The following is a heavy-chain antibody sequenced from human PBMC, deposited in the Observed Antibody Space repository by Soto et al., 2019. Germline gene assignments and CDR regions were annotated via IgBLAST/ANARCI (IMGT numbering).Heavy chain of an antibody. CDR3: ATASSGWYFGYFDY. CDR2: FDPEDGET. D-gene: IGHD6-19*01. V-gene: IGHV1-24*01. Sequence: ASVKVSCKVSGYTLTELSMHWVRQAPGKGLEWMGGFDPEDGETIYAQKFQGRVAMTEDTSTDTAYMELSSLRSEDTAVYYCATASSGWYFGYFDYWGQGTLVTVSS. J-gene: IGHJ4*02. CDR1: GYTLTELS.